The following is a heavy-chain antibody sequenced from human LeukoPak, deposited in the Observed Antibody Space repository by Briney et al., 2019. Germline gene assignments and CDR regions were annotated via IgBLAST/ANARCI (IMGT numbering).Heavy chain of an antibody. Sequence: PGGSLRLSCAASGFIFRNYGMNWVRQAPGKGVEWVSGIYTNGNTRYADSVSGRFTISRDNSKNTLYLQMHSLRVDDTAVYYCAHLVWEYVGGLDVWGQGTTVTVSS. CDR3: AHLVWEYVGGLDV. V-gene: IGHV3-23*05. D-gene: IGHD3/OR15-3a*01. CDR2: IYTNGNT. J-gene: IGHJ6*02. CDR1: GFIFRNYG.